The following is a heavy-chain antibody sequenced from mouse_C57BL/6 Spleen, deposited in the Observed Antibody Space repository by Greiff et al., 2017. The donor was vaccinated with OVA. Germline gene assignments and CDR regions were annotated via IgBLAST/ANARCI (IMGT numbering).Heavy chain of an antibody. J-gene: IGHJ2*01. CDR2: IDPSDSYT. V-gene: IGHV1-69*01. CDR3: ARLSLYYGSSYLDY. CDR1: GYTFTSYW. D-gene: IGHD1-1*01. Sequence: QVQLQQPGAELVMPGASVKLSCKASGYTFTSYWMHWVKQRPGQGLEWIGEIDPSDSYTNYNQKFKGKSTLTVYKSSSTAYMQLSSLTSEDSAVYYCARLSLYYGSSYLDYWGQGTTLTVSS.